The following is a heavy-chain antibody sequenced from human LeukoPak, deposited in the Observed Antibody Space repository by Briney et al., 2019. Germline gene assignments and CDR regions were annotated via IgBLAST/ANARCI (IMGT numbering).Heavy chain of an antibody. D-gene: IGHD6-13*01. J-gene: IGHJ6*03. CDR3: ARGGSSSWYGHYYYMDV. V-gene: IGHV3-7*01. CDR1: GFTFSSYW. CDR2: IKLDGSEK. Sequence: GGSLRLSCAASGFTFSSYWMSWVRQAPGKGLEWVANIKLDGSEKYYVDSVKGRFTISRDNAKKSLYLQMNSLRDEDTAVYYCARGGSSSWYGHYYYMDVWGKGTTVTISS.